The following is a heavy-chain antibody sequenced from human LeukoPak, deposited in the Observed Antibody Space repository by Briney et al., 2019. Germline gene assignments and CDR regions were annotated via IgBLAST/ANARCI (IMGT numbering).Heavy chain of an antibody. Sequence: PSQTLSLTCTVSGGSISSGDYYWSWIRQPPGKGLEWIGYIYYSGSTYYNPSLKSRVTISVDTSKNQFSLKLSSVTAADTAVYYCARGLHNRIVVVPADREYYFDYWGQGTLVTVSS. CDR1: GGSISSGDYY. CDR3: ARGLHNRIVVVPADREYYFDY. D-gene: IGHD2-2*01. J-gene: IGHJ4*02. V-gene: IGHV4-30-4*01. CDR2: IYYSGST.